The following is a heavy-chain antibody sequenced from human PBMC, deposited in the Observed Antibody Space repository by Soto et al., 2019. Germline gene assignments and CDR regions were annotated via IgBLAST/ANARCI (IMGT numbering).Heavy chain of an antibody. V-gene: IGHV3-73*01. CDR1: GFTFGGSA. CDR3: TSPGFMYGDNFDY. Sequence: EVQLVESGGGLVQPGGSMKLSCAASGFTFGGSAMHWVRQASGKGLEWVGRIRDKVNNHATAYAASVRGRFTISRDDSQNTAYLQMNSLKTEDTAVYYCTSPGFMYGDNFDYWGQGTLVTVSS. CDR2: IRDKVNNHAT. D-gene: IGHD4-17*01. J-gene: IGHJ4*02.